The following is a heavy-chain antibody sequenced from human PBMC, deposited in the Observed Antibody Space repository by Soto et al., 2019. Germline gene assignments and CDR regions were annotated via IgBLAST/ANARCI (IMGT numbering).Heavy chain of an antibody. D-gene: IGHD3-9*01. Sequence: ASVKLSSKAPGYTFTSYCMSWLQQSTGQGLEWMGWISAYNGNTNYAQKLQGRVTMTTDTSTSTAYMELRSLRSDDTAVYYCARVYYDILTGYYEYYFDYWGQGTLVTVSS. CDR3: ARVYYDILTGYYEYYFDY. CDR1: GYTFTSYC. CDR2: ISAYNGNT. J-gene: IGHJ4*02. V-gene: IGHV1-18*01.